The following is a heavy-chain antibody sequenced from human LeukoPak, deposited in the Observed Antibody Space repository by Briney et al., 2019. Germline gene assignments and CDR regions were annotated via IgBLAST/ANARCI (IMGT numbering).Heavy chain of an antibody. Sequence: GGSLRLSCAASGFTFSDSDIHWVRQASGQGLEWVGRITTKRSNYATAYTASVKGRFTMSRHDSENTAYLQMNSLKTEDTALYYCTTYRSGHYWGQGTLVTVSS. D-gene: IGHD6-19*01. V-gene: IGHV3-73*01. CDR2: ITTKRSNYAT. J-gene: IGHJ4*02. CDR1: GFTFSDSD. CDR3: TTYRSGHY.